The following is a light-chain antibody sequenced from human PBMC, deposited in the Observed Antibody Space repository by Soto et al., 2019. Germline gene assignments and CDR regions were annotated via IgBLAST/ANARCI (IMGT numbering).Light chain of an antibody. CDR2: DAS. CDR1: QSVSND. CDR3: QQCAGWPRT. V-gene: IGKV3-11*01. Sequence: IVLTQSPATLSLSPGERATLSCRASQSVSNDFAWYQQKPGRAPMRLIDDASHRATGIPARFSGSGSGTDFTLTISSLEPEDSAVYYCQQCAGWPRTFGQGTKVEVK. J-gene: IGKJ1*01.